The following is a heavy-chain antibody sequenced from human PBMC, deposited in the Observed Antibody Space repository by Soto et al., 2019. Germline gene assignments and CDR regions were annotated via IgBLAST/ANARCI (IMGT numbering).Heavy chain of an antibody. CDR1: GDSVSSNSAA. J-gene: IGHJ3*02. D-gene: IGHD6-19*01. V-gene: IGHV6-1*01. CDR2: TYYRSKWYN. CDR3: ARYSSGRHDAFDI. Sequence: SQTLSLTCAISGDSVSSNSAAWHWIRQSPSRGLEWLGRTYYRSKWYNDYAVSVKSRITINPDTSKNQFSLQRNSLTPEDTAVYYCARYSSGRHDAFDIWGQGTMGTVSS.